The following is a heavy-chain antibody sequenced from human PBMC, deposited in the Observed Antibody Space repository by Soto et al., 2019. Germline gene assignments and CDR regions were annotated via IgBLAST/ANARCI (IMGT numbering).Heavy chain of an antibody. CDR3: AHRHVSPGYFDF. CDR2: IYWDDDK. V-gene: IGHV2-5*02. Sequence: QITLRESGPALVKPTQTLTLTCTFSGFSLTTVGVGVAWIRQPPGKALEWLALIYWDDDKIYSPSHKSRLTVTKDTSKNHVVFTMSNLDPTDTATYDCAHRHVSPGYFDFWGQGTLVPVSS. J-gene: IGHJ4*02. CDR1: GFSLTTVGVG.